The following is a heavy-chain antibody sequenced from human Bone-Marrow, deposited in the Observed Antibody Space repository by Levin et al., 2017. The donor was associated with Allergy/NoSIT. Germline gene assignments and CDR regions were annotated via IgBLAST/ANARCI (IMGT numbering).Heavy chain of an antibody. CDR1: GFTVSNHY. CDR2: IYSDGST. D-gene: IGHD2-21*01. J-gene: IGHJ4*02. Sequence: PGESLKISCAASGFTVSNHYMSWVRQAPGKGLEWVSLIYSDGSTRFADSVKGRFTISRDSSKNTLYLQMNSLRAEDTAVYYCARNSGSCNSCGYWGQGTLVTVSS. V-gene: IGHV3-66*01. CDR3: ARNSGSCNSCGY.